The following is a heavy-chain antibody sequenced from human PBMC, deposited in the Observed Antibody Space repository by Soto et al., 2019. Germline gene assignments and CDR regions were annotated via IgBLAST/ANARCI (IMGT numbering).Heavy chain of an antibody. CDR1: GYSFTRYW. CDR3: ARLQTTPYYYYGMDV. J-gene: IGHJ6*02. Sequence: PGESLKISCKGSGYSFTRYWIGWVRQMPGKGLEWMGIIYPGDSDTRYSPSFQGQVTISADKSISTAYLQWSSLKASDTAMYYCARLQTTPYYYYGMDVWGQGTTVTVSS. V-gene: IGHV5-51*01. D-gene: IGHD1-1*01. CDR2: IYPGDSDT.